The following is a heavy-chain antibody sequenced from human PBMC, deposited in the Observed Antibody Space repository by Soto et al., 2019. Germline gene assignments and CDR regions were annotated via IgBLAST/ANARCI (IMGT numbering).Heavy chain of an antibody. CDR1: GGSFSGYY. J-gene: IGHJ4*02. CDR3: ARGYGRNLDY. D-gene: IGHD3-10*01. Sequence: SETLSLTCAVYGGSFSGYYWSWIRQPPGKGLEWIGEINHSGSTNYNPSLKSRVTISVDTSKNQFPLKLSSVTAADTAVYYCARGYGRNLDYWGQGTLVTVSS. V-gene: IGHV4-34*01. CDR2: INHSGST.